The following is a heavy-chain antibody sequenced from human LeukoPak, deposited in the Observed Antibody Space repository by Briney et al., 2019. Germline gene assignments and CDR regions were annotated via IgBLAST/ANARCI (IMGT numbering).Heavy chain of an antibody. CDR1: GFTFSSYG. CDR2: IRYDGSNK. V-gene: IGHV3-30*02. D-gene: IGHD6-13*01. CDR3: AKDQGLHSSSWESLFDY. J-gene: IGHJ4*02. Sequence: PGGSLRLFCAASGFTFSSYGMHWVRQAPGKGLEGVAFIRYDGSNKYYADSVKGRFTISRDNHKNTLYVQVKSLRAEDTAVYYCAKDQGLHSSSWESLFDYWGQGTLVTVSS.